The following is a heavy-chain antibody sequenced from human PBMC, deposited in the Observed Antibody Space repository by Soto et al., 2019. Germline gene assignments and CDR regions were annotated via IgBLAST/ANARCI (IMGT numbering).Heavy chain of an antibody. CDR2: VSGYSGHS. CDR3: ARDSSSSGYYYGMDV. V-gene: IGHV1-18*01. D-gene: IGHD6-6*01. CDR1: NETLTTYG. J-gene: IGHJ6*02. Sequence: QVHLVQSGAEVKKRGASVKVSCKASNETLTTYGISWVRQAPGQGLEWMGWVSGYSGHSSSAQEFKDSVIMTTDTSTNTAYMELRSLTSDASAVYFCARDSSSSGYYYGMDVWGQGTTVTVSS.